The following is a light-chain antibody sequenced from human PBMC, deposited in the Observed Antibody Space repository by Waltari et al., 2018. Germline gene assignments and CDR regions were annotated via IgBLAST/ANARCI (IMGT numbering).Light chain of an antibody. CDR3: HQSDDWPPYS. V-gene: IGKV3-15*01. CDR2: DGS. J-gene: IGKJ2*03. Sequence: EIVMTQSPATLSVSPGERVTLSCRASQRVRSNLAWYQQKPGQGPRLLIYDGSTMATGIPARFSGSGSGTDFTLTISSLQSEDFAIYYCHQSDDWPPYSFGQGTKLEIK. CDR1: QRVRSN.